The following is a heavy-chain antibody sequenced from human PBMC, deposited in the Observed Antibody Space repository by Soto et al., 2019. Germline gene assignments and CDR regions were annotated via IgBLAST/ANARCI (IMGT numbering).Heavy chain of an antibody. CDR1: EFTFSNYA. CDR3: ARGSAFIGLDY. J-gene: IGHJ4*02. Sequence: GGSLRLSCAASEFTFSNYAMHWVRQAPGKGLQWLAVISYDGNNKYYADSVKGRFTISRDNTKDSLYLQMNSLRAEDTAIYYCARGSAFIGLDYWGQGTPVTVSS. CDR2: ISYDGNNK. D-gene: IGHD1-26*01. V-gene: IGHV3-30*03.